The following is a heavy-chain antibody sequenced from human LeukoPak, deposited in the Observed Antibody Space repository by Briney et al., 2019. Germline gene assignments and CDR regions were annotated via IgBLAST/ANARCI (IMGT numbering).Heavy chain of an antibody. CDR1: GGSISSGGYY. CDR3: ARSAAAAMGNAFDI. D-gene: IGHD6-13*01. J-gene: IGHJ3*02. CDR2: IYHSGST. V-gene: IGHV4-30-2*01. Sequence: PSQTLSLTCTVSGGSISSGGYYWSWIRQPPGKGLEWIGYIYHSGSTYYNPSLKSRVTISVDRSKNQFSLKLSSVTAADTAVYYCARSAAAAMGNAFDIWGQGTMVTVSS.